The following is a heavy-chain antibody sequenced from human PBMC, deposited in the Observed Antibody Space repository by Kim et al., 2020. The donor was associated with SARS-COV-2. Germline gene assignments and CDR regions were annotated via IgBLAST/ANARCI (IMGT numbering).Heavy chain of an antibody. V-gene: IGHV3-21*01. D-gene: IGHD2-2*01. CDR3: ARGGAAIRRRAGFDY. Sequence: GGSLRLSCAASGFTFSSYSMNWVRQAPGKGLEWVSSISSSSSYIYYADSVKGRFTISRDNAKNSLYLQMNSLRAEDTAVYYCARGGAAIRRRAGFDYWGQGTLVTVSS. J-gene: IGHJ4*02. CDR2: ISSSSSYI. CDR1: GFTFSSYS.